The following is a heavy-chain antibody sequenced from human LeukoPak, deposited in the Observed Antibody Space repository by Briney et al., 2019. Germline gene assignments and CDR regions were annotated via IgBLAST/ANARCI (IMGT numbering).Heavy chain of an antibody. CDR1: GFTFGSYA. J-gene: IGHJ4*02. CDR3: ARDRNYPRDQFDY. CDR2: ISGSGKSNSP. V-gene: IGHV3-23*01. D-gene: IGHD4-11*01. Sequence: QPGGSLRLSCVASGFTFGSYAMSWVRQAPGKGLEWVSAISGSGKSNSPWYADSVRGRSTISRDNSKNTVYLQMQNLRAEDTAIYFCARDRNYPRDQFDYWGQGTLVTVSS.